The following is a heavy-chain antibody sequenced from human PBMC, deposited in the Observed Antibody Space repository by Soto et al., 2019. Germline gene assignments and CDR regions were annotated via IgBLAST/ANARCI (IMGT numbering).Heavy chain of an antibody. J-gene: IGHJ4*02. Sequence: QVQLQQWGAGLLKPSETLSLTCAVYGGSFSGYYWRWIRQPPGKGLEWIGEINHSGSTNYNPSLKSRVTISVDTSKNQFSLKLSSVTAADTAVYYCARGGYCSGGSCPSYIDYWGQGTLVTVSS. V-gene: IGHV4-34*01. CDR2: INHSGST. CDR1: GGSFSGYY. CDR3: ARGGYCSGGSCPSYIDY. D-gene: IGHD2-15*01.